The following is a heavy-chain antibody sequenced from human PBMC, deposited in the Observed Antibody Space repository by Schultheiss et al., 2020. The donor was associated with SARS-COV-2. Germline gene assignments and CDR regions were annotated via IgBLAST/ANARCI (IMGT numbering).Heavy chain of an antibody. D-gene: IGHD6-13*01. CDR2: IYYSGST. J-gene: IGHJ6*02. V-gene: IGHV4-59*08. Sequence: SETLSLTCTVSGGSISSYYWYWIRQPPGKGLEWIGYIYYSGSTNYNPSLKSRVTISVDTSKNQFSLKLSSVTAADTAVYYCARGGRIAAAGYYYYGMDVWGQGTTVTVSS. CDR3: ARGGRIAAAGYYYYGMDV. CDR1: GGSISSYY.